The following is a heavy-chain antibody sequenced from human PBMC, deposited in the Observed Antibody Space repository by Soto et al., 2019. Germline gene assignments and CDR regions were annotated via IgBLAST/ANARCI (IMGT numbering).Heavy chain of an antibody. CDR1: GYTFTSYG. J-gene: IGHJ6*02. CDR2: ISAYNGNT. V-gene: IGHV1-18*01. Sequence: QVQLVQSGAEVKKPGASVKVSCKASGYTFTSYGISWVRQAPGQGLEWMGWISAYNGNTNYAQKLQGRVTMTTDTSKSPAYMELRSLRSDDTAVYYCARGPEWLRLRDYYGMDVWGQGTTVTVSS. CDR3: ARGPEWLRLRDYYGMDV. D-gene: IGHD5-12*01.